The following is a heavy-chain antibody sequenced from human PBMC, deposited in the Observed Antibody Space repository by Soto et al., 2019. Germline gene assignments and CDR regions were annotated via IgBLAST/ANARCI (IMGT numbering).Heavy chain of an antibody. V-gene: IGHV3-30*03. CDR3: ARSVSSGKHFDY. CDR1: GFTFSSYG. J-gene: IGHJ4*02. CDR2: ISYDGNNK. Sequence: QVHLVESGGGVVQPGRSLRLSCAASGFTFSSYGMNWVRQAPGKGVEWVAVISYDGNNKYYTDSVKGRFTISRDNSKNSLYLTMNSLRADDTTVYYCARSVSSGKHFDYWGQGTLVSVSS. D-gene: IGHD3-22*01.